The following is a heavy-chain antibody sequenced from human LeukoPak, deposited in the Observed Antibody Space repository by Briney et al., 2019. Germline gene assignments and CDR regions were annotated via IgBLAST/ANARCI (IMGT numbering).Heavy chain of an antibody. D-gene: IGHD5-12*01. CDR2: MNPNNDNT. Sequence: ASVKVSCKASGYTFTSYDINWVRQATGQGLEWMGWMNPNNDNTGYAQKFQGRVSMTSNTSMYTAYMELSSLKSDDTAVYFCARRYSTALYDYGMDVWGQGTTVTASS. CDR3: ARRYSTALYDYGMDV. V-gene: IGHV1-8*01. J-gene: IGHJ6*02. CDR1: GYTFTSYD.